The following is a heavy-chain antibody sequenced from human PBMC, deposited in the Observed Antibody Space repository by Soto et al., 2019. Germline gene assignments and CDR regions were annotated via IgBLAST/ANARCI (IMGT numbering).Heavy chain of an antibody. J-gene: IGHJ3*02. CDR1: GGSISSYY. D-gene: IGHD5-18*01. Sequence: SETLSLTCTVSGGSISSYYWSWIRQPPGKGLEWIGYIYYSGSTNYNPSLKSRVTISVDTSKNQFSLKLSPVTAADTAVYYCARGFSAYSYGRGSFDIWGQGTLVTVSS. CDR3: ARGFSAYSYGRGSFDI. CDR2: IYYSGST. V-gene: IGHV4-59*01.